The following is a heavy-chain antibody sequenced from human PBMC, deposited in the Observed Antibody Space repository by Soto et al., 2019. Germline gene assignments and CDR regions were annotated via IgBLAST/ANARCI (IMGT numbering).Heavy chain of an antibody. CDR2: ISHTGYT. D-gene: IGHD3-10*02. CDR3: ARGQLLFAY. V-gene: IGHV4-59*02. Sequence: PSETLSLTSNVSDASVSKYYWSWIRQPPGKGLEWIGYISHTGYTSYNPSLESRLTISMDKSKNQLSLNLNSVTTADTAVYYCARGQLLFAYWGQGTPVTVSS. CDR1: DASVSKYY. J-gene: IGHJ4*02.